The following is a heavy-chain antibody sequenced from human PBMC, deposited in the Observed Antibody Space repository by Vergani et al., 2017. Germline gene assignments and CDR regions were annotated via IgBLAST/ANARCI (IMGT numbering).Heavy chain of an antibody. CDR1: GYTFTSYY. D-gene: IGHD2-2*01. CDR3: ARDSRHCSSTSCYVGRDWFDP. Sequence: QVQLVQSGAEVKKPGASVKVSCKASGYTFTSYYMHWVRQAPGQGLEWMGIINPSGGSTSYAQKFQGRVTMTRDPSTSTVYMERSSLRSEDTAVYYCARDSRHCSSTSCYVGRDWFDPWSQGTLVTVSS. V-gene: IGHV1-46*01. J-gene: IGHJ5*02. CDR2: INPSGGST.